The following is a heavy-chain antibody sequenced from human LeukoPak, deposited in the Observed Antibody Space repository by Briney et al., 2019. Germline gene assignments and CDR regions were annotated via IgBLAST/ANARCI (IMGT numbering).Heavy chain of an antibody. CDR1: GGTFSSYA. Sequence: SVKVSRKASGGTFSSYAISWVRQAPGQGLEWMGGIIPIFGTANYAQKFQGRVTITTDESTSTAYMELSSLRSEDTAVYYCARDTPIGYSSSHSGDFDYWGQGTLVTVSS. D-gene: IGHD6-13*01. V-gene: IGHV1-69*05. CDR2: IIPIFGTA. CDR3: ARDTPIGYSSSHSGDFDY. J-gene: IGHJ4*02.